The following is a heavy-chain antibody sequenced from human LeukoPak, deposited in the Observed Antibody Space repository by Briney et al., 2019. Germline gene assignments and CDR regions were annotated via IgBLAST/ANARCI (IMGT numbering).Heavy chain of an antibody. Sequence: GGFLRLSCAASRFTFTNYWMNWLRQAPGKGLEWVANIKQDGSAKNYVDSVKGRFTISRDNAKNSLYLQMNNLRVEDTAVYYCARERVTTTSFDYWGQGVLVTVSS. CDR2: IKQDGSAK. CDR3: ARERVTTTSFDY. D-gene: IGHD2/OR15-2a*01. J-gene: IGHJ4*02. CDR1: RFTFTNYW. V-gene: IGHV3-7*01.